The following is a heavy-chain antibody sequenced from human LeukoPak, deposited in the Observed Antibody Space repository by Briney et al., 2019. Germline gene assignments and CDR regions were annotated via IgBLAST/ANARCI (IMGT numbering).Heavy chain of an antibody. V-gene: IGHV3-33*08. CDR2: IWYGGSNK. CDR3: ARDESSGTHQYFHH. Sequence: PGRSLRLSCAASGFTFSSYGMHWVRQAPGKGLEWVAVIWYGGSNKYYADSVKGRFTISRDNSKNTLYLQMNSLRAEDTAVYYCARDESSGTHQYFHHWGQGTLVTVSS. J-gene: IGHJ1*01. D-gene: IGHD1-26*01. CDR1: GFTFSSYG.